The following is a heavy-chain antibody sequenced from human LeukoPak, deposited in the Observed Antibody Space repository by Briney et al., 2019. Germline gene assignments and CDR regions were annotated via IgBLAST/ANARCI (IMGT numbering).Heavy chain of an antibody. Sequence: SETLSLTCAVYGGSFSGYYWSWIRQSPGKGLEWIGEINHSGSTNYNPSLKSRVTISVDTSKNQFSLKLSSVTAADTAVYYCASPKSPYYYYRDVWGKGTTVTISS. CDR3: ASPKSPYYYYRDV. V-gene: IGHV4-34*01. J-gene: IGHJ6*03. CDR2: INHSGST. CDR1: GGSFSGYY.